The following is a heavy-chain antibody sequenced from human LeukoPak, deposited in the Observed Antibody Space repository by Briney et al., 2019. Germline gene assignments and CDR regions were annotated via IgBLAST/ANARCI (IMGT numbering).Heavy chain of an antibody. CDR3: ARDGPRVGLDCGGDCYYWYFDV. J-gene: IGHJ2*01. Sequence: KSSETLSLTCTVSGGSISSYYWSWIRQPPGKGLEWIGYIYYNGNTNYNPSLKSRVTISVDTSKNQFSLKLRSVTAADTAFYYCARDGPRVGLDCGGDCYYWYFDVWGRGTLVTVSS. CDR2: IYYNGNT. V-gene: IGHV4-59*01. CDR1: GGSISSYY. D-gene: IGHD2-21*02.